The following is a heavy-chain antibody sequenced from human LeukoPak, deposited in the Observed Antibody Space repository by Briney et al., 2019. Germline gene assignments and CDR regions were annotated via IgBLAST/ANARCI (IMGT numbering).Heavy chain of an antibody. Sequence: GGSLRLSCAASGVTFSNAWMTWVRQAPGRGLEWVGRSISRSEGVTTEYAAPVKGRFTISRDDSRNTVYLRMNSLKIEDTAVYYCSAYYNGRGDYWGQGTLVTVSS. J-gene: IGHJ4*02. CDR1: GVTFSNAW. D-gene: IGHD3-10*01. CDR3: SAYYNGRGDY. V-gene: IGHV3-15*01. CDR2: SISRSEGVTT.